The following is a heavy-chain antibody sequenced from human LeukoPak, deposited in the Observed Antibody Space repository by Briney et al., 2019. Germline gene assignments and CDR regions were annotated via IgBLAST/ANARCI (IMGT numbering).Heavy chain of an antibody. CDR2: IRYDGSSK. V-gene: IGHV3-30*02. CDR3: AKADFGVVRPPDY. D-gene: IGHD3-3*01. J-gene: IGHJ4*02. Sequence: RPGGSLRLSCAASGFTFSSYGMHWVRQAPGKGLEWVAFIRYDGSSKYYADSVKGRFTISRDNSKNTLYLQMNSLRAEDTAVYYCAKADFGVVRPPDYWGQGTLVTVSS. CDR1: GFTFSSYG.